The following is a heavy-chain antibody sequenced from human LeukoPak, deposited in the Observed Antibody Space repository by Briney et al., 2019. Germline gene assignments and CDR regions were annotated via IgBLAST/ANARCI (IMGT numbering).Heavy chain of an antibody. Sequence: SETQSLTCTVSGGSISSYYWSWIRQPPGKGLEWIGYIYYSGSTNYNPSLKSRVTISVDTSKNQFSLKLSSVTAADTAVYYCASRSRGVNIHRIDYWGQGTLVTVSS. V-gene: IGHV4-59*01. J-gene: IGHJ4*02. CDR2: IYYSGST. D-gene: IGHD3-10*01. CDR3: ASRSRGVNIHRIDY. CDR1: GGSISSYY.